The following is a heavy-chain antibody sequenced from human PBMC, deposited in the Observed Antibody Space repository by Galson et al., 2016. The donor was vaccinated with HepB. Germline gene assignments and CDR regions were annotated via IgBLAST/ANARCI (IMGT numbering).Heavy chain of an antibody. V-gene: IGHV1-69*13. Sequence: SVKVSCKASGGMFSSYCISWVRQAPGQGLEWMGGIIPSFGPAKYAKNFQGRVSITADESTSTAYMELSSLRSEDTAGYYCARLGDYYFDNSDFNDFDFWGQGTMVTVSS. D-gene: IGHD3-22*01. CDR1: GGMFSSYC. J-gene: IGHJ3*01. CDR3: ARLGDYYFDNSDFNDFDF. CDR2: IIPSFGPA.